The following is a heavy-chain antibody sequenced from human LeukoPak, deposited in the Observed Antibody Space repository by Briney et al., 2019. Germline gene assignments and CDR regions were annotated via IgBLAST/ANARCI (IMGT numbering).Heavy chain of an antibody. CDR2: ITPNTGGT. Sequence: EASVKVSCKASGYTFTGYYMHWVRQAPGQGREWIGWITPNTGGTNYAQKFQGRVTMSRDTSISTAYMELSRLRSGDMAVYYWARGYCSGGSCQKWFDPWGQGTLVTVSS. CDR1: GYTFTGYY. CDR3: ARGYCSGGSCQKWFDP. J-gene: IGHJ5*02. V-gene: IGHV1-2*02. D-gene: IGHD2-15*01.